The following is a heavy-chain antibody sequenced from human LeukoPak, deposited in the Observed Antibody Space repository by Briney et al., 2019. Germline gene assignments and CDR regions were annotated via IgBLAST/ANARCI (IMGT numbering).Heavy chain of an antibody. CDR3: ASGSSTVKFYYGIDV. J-gene: IGHJ6*02. CDR2: MYYSGST. V-gene: IGHV4-59*01. Sequence: SETLSLTCSVSGGSMTNLYWTWIRQPPGKGLEWIGYMYYSGSTNYNPSLKNRVTISVDTSKNQFSLKLSSVTAADTAVYYCASGSSTVKFYYGIDVWGRGTTVTVSS. CDR1: GGSMTNLY. D-gene: IGHD4-17*01.